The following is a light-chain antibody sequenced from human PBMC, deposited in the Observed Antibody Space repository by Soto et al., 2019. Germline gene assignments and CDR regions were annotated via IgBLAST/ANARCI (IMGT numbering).Light chain of an antibody. Sequence: EIVMTQSPATLSVSPGERAALSCRSSQSVGSSLAWYQQRPGQAPRLLIYGASTRATGIPARFSGSGSGTEFTLTISSLQSEDFAVYYCQQYNDWLRTFGRGTKV. CDR3: QQYNDWLRT. J-gene: IGKJ1*01. V-gene: IGKV3-15*01. CDR2: GAS. CDR1: QSVGSS.